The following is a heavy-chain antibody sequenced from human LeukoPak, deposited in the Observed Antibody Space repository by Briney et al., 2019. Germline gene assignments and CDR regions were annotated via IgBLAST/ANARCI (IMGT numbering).Heavy chain of an antibody. CDR1: GFTFSSYW. CDR2: IKQDGSEK. D-gene: IGHD5-24*01. CDR3: ARDRLDGYNPLDY. Sequence: GGSLRLSCAASGFTFSSYWMSWVRQAPGKGLEWVANIKQDGSEKYYVDSVKGRFTISRDNAKNSLYLQMNSLRAEDTAVYYCARDRLDGYNPLDYWGQGTLVTVSS. V-gene: IGHV3-7*03. J-gene: IGHJ4*02.